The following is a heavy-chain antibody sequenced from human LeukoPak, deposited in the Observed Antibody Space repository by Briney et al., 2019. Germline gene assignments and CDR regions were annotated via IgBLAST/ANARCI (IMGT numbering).Heavy chain of an antibody. J-gene: IGHJ4*02. CDR2: SKNKANNKAKTYTT. V-gene: IGHV3-72*01. CDR3: AVWLEGVCY. Sequence: GGSLRLSCAGSGFTFSDYYMSWIRQAPGKGLEWLGRSKNKANNKAKTYTTEYAASVKGRFTISRDESQNSLFLQMNSLRTEDTAMYYCAVWLEGVCYWGQGTLVTVSS. CDR1: GFTFSDYY. D-gene: IGHD3-9*01.